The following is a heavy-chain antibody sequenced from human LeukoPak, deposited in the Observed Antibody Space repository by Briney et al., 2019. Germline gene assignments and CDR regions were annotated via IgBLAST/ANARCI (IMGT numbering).Heavy chain of an antibody. J-gene: IGHJ5*02. CDR1: GGSVGSGNYY. Sequence: PSETLSLTCTVSGGSVGSGNYYWSWIRQPPGKGLEWIGYIYYSGSTNYNPSLKSRVTISVDTSKNQFSLKLSSVTAADTAVYYCARGVPTATARWFDPWGQGTLVTVSS. CDR3: ARGVPTATARWFDP. CDR2: IYYSGST. D-gene: IGHD2-21*02. V-gene: IGHV4-61*01.